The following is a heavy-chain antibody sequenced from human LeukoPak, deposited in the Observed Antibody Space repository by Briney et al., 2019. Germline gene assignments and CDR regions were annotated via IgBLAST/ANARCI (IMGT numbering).Heavy chain of an antibody. CDR3: ARVTAVAGTDYFDY. D-gene: IGHD6-19*01. V-gene: IGHV1-18*01. CDR2: ISAYNGNT. CDR1: RYTFTSYG. J-gene: IGHJ4*02. Sequence: ASVTVSCKPSRYTFTSYGISWVRQAPGQRLEWIGWISAYNGNTNYAQKLQGRVTMTTDTSTSTAYMELRSLRSDDTAVYYCARVTAVAGTDYFDYWGQGTLVTVSS.